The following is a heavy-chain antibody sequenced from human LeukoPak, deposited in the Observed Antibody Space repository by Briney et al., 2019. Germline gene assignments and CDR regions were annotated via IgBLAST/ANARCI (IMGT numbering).Heavy chain of an antibody. CDR3: ARVVVVPAAPRLDY. CDR2: INHSGST. J-gene: IGHJ4*02. CDR1: GGSFSGYY. V-gene: IGHV4-34*01. D-gene: IGHD2-2*01. Sequence: SETLSLTCAVYGGSFSGYYWSWIRQPPGKGLEWIGEINHSGSTNYNPSLKSRVTKSVDTSKNQFSLKLSSVTAADTAVYYCARVVVVPAAPRLDYWGQGTLVTVSS.